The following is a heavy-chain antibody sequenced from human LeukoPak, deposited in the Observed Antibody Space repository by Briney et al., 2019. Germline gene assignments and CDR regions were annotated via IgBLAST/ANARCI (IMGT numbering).Heavy chain of an antibody. CDR2: TYYSGST. J-gene: IGHJ3*02. CDR1: GGSISSYY. Sequence: PSETLSLTCTVSGGSISSYYWSWIRQPPGKGLEWIGYTYYSGSTNYNPSLKSRVTISVDTSKNQFSLKLSSVTAADTAVYYCASSSGWYQAFDIWGQGTMVTVSS. CDR3: ASSSGWYQAFDI. V-gene: IGHV4-59*01. D-gene: IGHD6-19*01.